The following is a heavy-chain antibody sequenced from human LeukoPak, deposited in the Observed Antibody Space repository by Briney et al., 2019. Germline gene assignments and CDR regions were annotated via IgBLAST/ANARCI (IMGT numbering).Heavy chain of an antibody. V-gene: IGHV3-30*04. J-gene: IGHJ4*02. D-gene: IGHD6-19*01. CDR3: ASPIAVAGTLDY. Sequence: PGRSLRLSCAASGSTFSSYAMHWVRQAPGKGLEWVAVISYDGSNKYYADSVKGRFTISRDNSKNMLYLQMNSLRAEDTAVYYCASPIAVAGTLDYWGQGTLVTVSS. CDR1: GSTFSSYA. CDR2: ISYDGSNK.